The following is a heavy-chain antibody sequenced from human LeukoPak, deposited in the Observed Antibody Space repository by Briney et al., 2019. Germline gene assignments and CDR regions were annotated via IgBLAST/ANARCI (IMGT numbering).Heavy chain of an antibody. CDR2: ISASGGST. D-gene: IGHD3-22*01. V-gene: IGHV3-23*01. Sequence: GGSLRLSCAASGFTFSSSAMSWVRQVPGKGLEWVSGISASGGSTYYADSVRGRFTISRDNSKNTLYLQMNSLRAEDTAVYYCARVAHYYDSSGWYYFDYWGQGTLVTVSS. J-gene: IGHJ4*02. CDR3: ARVAHYYDSSGWYYFDY. CDR1: GFTFSSSA.